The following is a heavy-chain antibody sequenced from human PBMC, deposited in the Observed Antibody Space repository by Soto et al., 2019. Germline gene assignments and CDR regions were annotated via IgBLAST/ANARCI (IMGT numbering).Heavy chain of an antibody. CDR2: ISSSSSYI. D-gene: IGHD2-8*01. Sequence: PGGSLRLSCAASGFTFSSYSMNWVRQAPGKGLEWVSSISSSSSYIYYADSVKGRFTISRDNAKNSLYLQMNSLRAEDTAVYYCARERCTNSVCYTGSYFDYWGQGTLVTVSS. J-gene: IGHJ4*02. CDR1: GFTFSSYS. CDR3: ARERCTNSVCYTGSYFDY. V-gene: IGHV3-21*01.